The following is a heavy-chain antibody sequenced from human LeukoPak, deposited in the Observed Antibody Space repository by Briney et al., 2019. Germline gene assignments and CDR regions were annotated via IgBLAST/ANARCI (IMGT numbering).Heavy chain of an antibody. CDR2: IYYSGST. D-gene: IGHD3-22*01. CDR1: GGSISSYY. Sequence: PSETLSLTCTVSGGSISSYYWSWIRQPPGKGLGGMGNIYYSGSTNYNPSLKSRVTISVDTSKNQFSLKLSSVTAADTAVYYCARRYYYDSSGPSFDIWGQGTMVTVSS. V-gene: IGHV4-59*08. CDR3: ARRYYYDSSGPSFDI. J-gene: IGHJ3*02.